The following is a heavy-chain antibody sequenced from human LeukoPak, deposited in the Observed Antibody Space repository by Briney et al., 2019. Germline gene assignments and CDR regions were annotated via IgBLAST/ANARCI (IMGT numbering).Heavy chain of an antibody. Sequence: PGGSLRLSCAASGFTVSSSYMSWVRQAPGKGLEWVSIIYPGGSTYYADSVKGRFTISRDNSKNTLFLQMNSLRAEDTAVYYCARGIVVVPAAIGVRRYFDYWGQGTLVTVSS. CDR1: GFTVSSSY. CDR2: IYPGGST. D-gene: IGHD2-2*01. J-gene: IGHJ4*02. CDR3: ARGIVVVPAAIGVRRYFDY. V-gene: IGHV3-53*01.